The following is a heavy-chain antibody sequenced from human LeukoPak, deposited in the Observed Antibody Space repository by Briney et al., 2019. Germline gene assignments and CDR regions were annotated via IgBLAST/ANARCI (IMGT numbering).Heavy chain of an antibody. Sequence: PGGSLRLSCAASGFTFSSYWMHWVRQAPGKGLVWVSRINSDGSSTSYADSVKGRFTISRDNAKNTLYLQMNSLRAEDTAVYYCTSFLYSSGDDVFDYWGQGTLVTVSS. CDR1: GFTFSSYW. CDR2: INSDGSST. CDR3: TSFLYSSGDDVFDY. V-gene: IGHV3-74*01. D-gene: IGHD6-19*01. J-gene: IGHJ4*02.